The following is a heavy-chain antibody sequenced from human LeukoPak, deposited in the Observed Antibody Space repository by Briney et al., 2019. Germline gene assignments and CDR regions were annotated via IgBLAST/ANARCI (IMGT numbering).Heavy chain of an antibody. CDR2: IYYSGST. J-gene: IGHJ1*01. CDR3: ARVDCSGGSCYTFQH. D-gene: IGHD2-15*01. Sequence: PSETLSLTCTVSGGSISSYYWGWIRQPPGKGLEWIGSIYYSGSTYYNPSLKSRVTISVDTSKNQFSLKLSSVTAADTAVYYCARVDCSGGSCYTFQHWGQGTLVTVSS. V-gene: IGHV4-39*01. CDR1: GGSISSYY.